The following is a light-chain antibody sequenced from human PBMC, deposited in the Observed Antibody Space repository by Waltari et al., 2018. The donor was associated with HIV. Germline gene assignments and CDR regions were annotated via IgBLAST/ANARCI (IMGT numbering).Light chain of an antibody. CDR3: QQSYDNPRS. J-gene: IGKJ1*01. CDR2: TAS. CDR1: RSVSTF. V-gene: IGKV1-39*01. Sequence: DIQMTQSPSSLSASVGNRVTITCRASRSVSTFLNWYRQKPGKAPKLLIYTASSLQTGVPSRFSGFGSGTDFTLTISGLRPEDSATYYCQQSYDNPRSFGQGTKVEV.